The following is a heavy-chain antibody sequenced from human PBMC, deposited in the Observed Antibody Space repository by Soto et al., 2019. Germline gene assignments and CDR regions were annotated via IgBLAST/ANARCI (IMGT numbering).Heavy chain of an antibody. V-gene: IGHV4-61*08. D-gene: IGHD3-16*01. Sequence: QVQLQESGPGLVKPSETLSLTCTVSGGSISGGDYSWSWIRQPPGKGLEWIGYIYYTGSTNYNPSLKSRITISVDTSINLSSLKLSYVTAADTAVYYCANRASRMSLGDSDYCGQGTLVTVSP. CDR2: IYYTGST. J-gene: IGHJ4*02. CDR3: ANRASRMSLGDSDY. CDR1: GGSISGGDYS.